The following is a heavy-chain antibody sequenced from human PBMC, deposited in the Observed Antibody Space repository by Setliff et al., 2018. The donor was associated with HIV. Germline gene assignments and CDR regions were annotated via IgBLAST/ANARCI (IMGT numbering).Heavy chain of an antibody. CDR1: GFTFSIYN. Sequence: GGSLRLSCEASGFTFSIYNMNWVRQAPGKGLEWVTVMYKGGKTYYADFVKGRFTIARDDSKNTVSLQMTNLGTGDTATYYCAKGGYGGAYYVAGYWGQGTLVTVSS. CDR2: MYKGGKT. J-gene: IGHJ4*02. CDR3: AKGGYGGAYYVAGY. V-gene: IGHV3-66*02. D-gene: IGHD5-18*01.